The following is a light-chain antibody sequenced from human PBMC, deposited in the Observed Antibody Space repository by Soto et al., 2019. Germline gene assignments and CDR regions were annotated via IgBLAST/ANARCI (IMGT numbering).Light chain of an antibody. V-gene: IGLV2-11*01. Sequence: QSALTQPRSVSGSPGQSVTISCTGTSGDVGGYHYVSWYQQHPGKAPKLMIYDVSRRPSGVPDRFSGSKSGNTASLTISGLQAEDEADYSCCSYAGSDTVVFGGGTKLTVL. CDR3: CSYAGSDTVV. CDR2: DVS. J-gene: IGLJ2*01. CDR1: SGDVGGYHY.